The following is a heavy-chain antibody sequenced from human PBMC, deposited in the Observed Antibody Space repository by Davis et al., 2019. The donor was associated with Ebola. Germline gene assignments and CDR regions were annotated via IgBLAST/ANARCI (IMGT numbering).Heavy chain of an antibody. CDR1: GFSFTTTA. CDR2: ISRSGDNT. CDR3: AKCPYYNFWTGRKDFFDS. D-gene: IGHD3-3*01. V-gene: IGHV3-23*01. J-gene: IGHJ4*02. Sequence: GEFPKISCTASGFSFTTTAMAWVRQAPGKGLEGVSSISRSGDNTYYADSVKGRFTLSRDDYQSTLFLNMNSLRADDPAVYYCAKCPYYNFWTGRKDFFDSWGQGTLVTVSS.